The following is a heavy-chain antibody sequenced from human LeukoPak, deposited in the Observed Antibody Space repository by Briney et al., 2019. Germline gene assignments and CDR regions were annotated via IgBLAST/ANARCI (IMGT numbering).Heavy chain of an antibody. Sequence: PGGSLRLSCAASGFTIRSNYMTWVRQAPGKGLEWVSVFYSDGKTFYADSVKGRFTISRDNSKNTLYLQMNSLRAEDTAVYYCAKEVEGITMIVVASGYFDYWGQGTLVTVSS. V-gene: IGHV3-53*01. D-gene: IGHD3-22*01. CDR2: FYSDGKT. CDR3: AKEVEGITMIVVASGYFDY. J-gene: IGHJ4*02. CDR1: GFTIRSNY.